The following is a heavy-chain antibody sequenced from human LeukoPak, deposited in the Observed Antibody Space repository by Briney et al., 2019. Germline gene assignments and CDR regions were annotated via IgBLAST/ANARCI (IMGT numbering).Heavy chain of an antibody. CDR2: IIPILGIA. D-gene: IGHD1-1*01. CDR1: GGTFSSYT. CDR3: ASFRTGTTYWKFDY. J-gene: IGHJ4*02. V-gene: IGHV1-69*02. Sequence: SVKVSCKASGGTFSSYTISWVRQAPGQGLEWMGRIIPILGIANYAQKFQGRVTITADKSTSTAYMELSSLRPEDTAVYYCASFRTGTTYWKFDYWGQGTLVTVSS.